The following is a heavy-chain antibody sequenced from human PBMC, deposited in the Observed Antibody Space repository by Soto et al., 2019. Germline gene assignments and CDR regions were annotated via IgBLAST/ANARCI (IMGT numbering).Heavy chain of an antibody. J-gene: IGHJ6*02. V-gene: IGHV1-69*01. CDR1: GGTFSSYA. Sequence: QVQLVQSGAEVKKPGSSVKVSCKASGGTFSSYAISWVRQAHGHGLEWMGGIIPIFGTAKYAQKFQGRFTITADESTSTAYMERSSLRSEDTAVYYCARDMGDYYYYGMDVWGQGTTVTFSS. CDR2: IIPIFGTA. CDR3: ARDMGDYYYYGMDV. D-gene: IGHD3-10*01.